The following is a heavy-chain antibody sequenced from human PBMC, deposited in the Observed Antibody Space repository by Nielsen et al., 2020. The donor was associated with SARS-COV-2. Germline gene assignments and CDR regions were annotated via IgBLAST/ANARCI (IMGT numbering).Heavy chain of an antibody. CDR2: ISWNSGSI. J-gene: IGHJ4*02. Sequence: SLKISCAASGFTFDDYAVHWVRQAPGKGLEWVSGISWNSGSIGYADSVKGRFTISRDNAKNSLYLQMNSLRAEDTALYYCAKGSDPLRGDFDYWGQGTLVTVSS. CDR1: GFTFDDYA. V-gene: IGHV3-9*01. CDR3: AKGSDPLRGDFDY.